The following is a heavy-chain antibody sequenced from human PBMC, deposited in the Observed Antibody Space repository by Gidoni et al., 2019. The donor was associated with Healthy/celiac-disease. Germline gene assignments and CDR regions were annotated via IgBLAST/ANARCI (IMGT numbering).Heavy chain of an antibody. J-gene: IGHJ3*02. CDR3: ARGPFGTTFDI. V-gene: IGHV4-34*01. CDR1: GGSFSGYY. D-gene: IGHD3-10*01. Sequence: QVQLQQWGAGLLKPSETLSLTCAVYGGSFSGYYWSWIRQPPGKGLEWIGEINHSGSTNYNPSLKSRVTISVDTSKNQFSLKLSSVTAADTAVYYCARGPFGTTFDIWGQGTIVTVSS. CDR2: INHSGST.